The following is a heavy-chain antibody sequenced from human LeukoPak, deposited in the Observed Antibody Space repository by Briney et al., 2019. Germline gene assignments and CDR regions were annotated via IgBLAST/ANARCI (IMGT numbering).Heavy chain of an antibody. Sequence: PGGSLRLSCAASGFTVSSNYMSWVRQAPGKGLEWVSVIYSGGSTYYADSVKGRFTIPRDNSKNTLYLQMNSLRAEDTAVYYCARVIVGAFDYWGQGTLVTVSS. V-gene: IGHV3-66*01. D-gene: IGHD1-26*01. CDR3: ARVIVGAFDY. CDR2: IYSGGST. CDR1: GFTVSSNY. J-gene: IGHJ4*02.